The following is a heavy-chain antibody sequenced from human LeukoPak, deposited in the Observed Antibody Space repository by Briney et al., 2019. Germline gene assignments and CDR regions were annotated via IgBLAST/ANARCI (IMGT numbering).Heavy chain of an antibody. D-gene: IGHD2-2*01. Sequence: KTGGSLRLSCAAYGFTFSSYSMNWVRQAPGKGLEWVSSISSSSSYIYYADSVKGRFTISRDNAKNSLYLQMNSLRAEDTAVYYCAREYCSSTSCYRFDYWGQGTLVTVSS. CDR2: ISSSSSYI. J-gene: IGHJ4*02. CDR1: GFTFSSYS. CDR3: AREYCSSTSCYRFDY. V-gene: IGHV3-21*01.